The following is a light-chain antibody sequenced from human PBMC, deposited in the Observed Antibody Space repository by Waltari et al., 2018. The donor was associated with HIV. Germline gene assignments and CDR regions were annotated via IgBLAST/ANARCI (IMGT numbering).Light chain of an antibody. V-gene: IGLV1-44*01. J-gene: IGLJ2*01. CDR3: AAWDDSLNGPGVV. CDR2: SNN. Sequence: QSVLTQPPSASGTPGQRVTISCSGSSSNIGSNTVNWYQQLPGTAPKLLIYSNNQRPTGVADRFSGSKSGTSASLAISGLQSEDEADDCWAAWDDSLNGPGVVFGGGTKLTVL. CDR1: SSNIGSNT.